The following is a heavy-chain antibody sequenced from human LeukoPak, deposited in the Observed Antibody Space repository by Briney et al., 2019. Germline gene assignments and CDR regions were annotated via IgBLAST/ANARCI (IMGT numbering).Heavy chain of an antibody. Sequence: PSETLSLTCTVSGGSISSYYWSWIRQPPGKGLEWIGYIYYSGSTNYIPSLKSRATISVDTSKNQFSLKLSSVTAADTAVYYCASGSDYGGNWGSYWGQGTLVTVSS. CDR2: IYYSGST. CDR1: GGSISSYY. CDR3: ASGSDYGGNWGSY. J-gene: IGHJ4*02. D-gene: IGHD4-23*01. V-gene: IGHV4-59*01.